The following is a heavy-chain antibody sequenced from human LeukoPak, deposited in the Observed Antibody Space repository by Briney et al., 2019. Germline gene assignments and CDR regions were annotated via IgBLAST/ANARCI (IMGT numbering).Heavy chain of an antibody. V-gene: IGHV3-15*01. CDR2: IKSKTDGGTT. D-gene: IGHD3-22*01. CDR1: GFTFSNAW. J-gene: IGHJ4*02. Sequence: GGSLRLSCAASGFTFSNAWMSWVRQAPGKGLEWVGRIKSKTDGGTTDYAAPVKGRFTISRDDSKNTLYLQMNSLKTEDTAVYYCTTDYYDSSGYYYLDYWGQGTLSPSPQ. CDR3: TTDYYDSSGYYYLDY.